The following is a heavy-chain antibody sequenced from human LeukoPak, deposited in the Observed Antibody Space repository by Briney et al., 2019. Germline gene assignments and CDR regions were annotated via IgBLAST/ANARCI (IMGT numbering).Heavy chain of an antibody. CDR1: GFTFSSYA. V-gene: IGHV3-30-3*01. CDR2: ISYDGSNK. Sequence: GRSLRLSCAASGFTFSSYAMHWVRQAPGKGLEWVAVISYDGSNKYYADSVKGRFTISRDNSKNTLYLQMNSLRAEDTGVYYCASGTSMGGYYPPSFDYWGQGTLVTVSS. J-gene: IGHJ4*02. D-gene: IGHD3-22*01. CDR3: ASGTSMGGYYPPSFDY.